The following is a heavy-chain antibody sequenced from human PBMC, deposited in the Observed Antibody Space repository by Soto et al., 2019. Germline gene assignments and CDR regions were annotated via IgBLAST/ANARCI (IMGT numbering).Heavy chain of an antibody. V-gene: IGHV3-48*03. D-gene: IGHD6-13*01. CDR3: ASRIAAAGRRYYYGMDV. Sequence: GGSLRLSCAASGFTFSSYEMNWVRQAPGKGLEWVSYISSSGSTIYYADSVKGRFTISRDNAKNSLYLQMNSLRAEDTAVYYCASRIAAAGRRYYYGMDVWGQGTTVTVSS. J-gene: IGHJ6*02. CDR1: GFTFSSYE. CDR2: ISSSGSTI.